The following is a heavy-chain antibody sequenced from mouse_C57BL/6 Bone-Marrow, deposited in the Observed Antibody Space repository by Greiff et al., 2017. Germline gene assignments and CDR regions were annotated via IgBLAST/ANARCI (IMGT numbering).Heavy chain of an antibody. D-gene: IGHD1-1*01. CDR3: ARRLRYSAWFAY. CDR1: GYTFTDYY. J-gene: IGHJ3*01. CDR2: INPNNGGT. V-gene: IGHV1-26*01. Sequence: EVMLQQSGPELVKPGASVKISCKASGYTFTDYYMNWVKQSHGKSLEWIGDINPNNGGTSYNQKFKGKATLTVDKSSSTAYMELRSLTSEDSAVYYCARRLRYSAWFAYWGQGTLVTVSA.